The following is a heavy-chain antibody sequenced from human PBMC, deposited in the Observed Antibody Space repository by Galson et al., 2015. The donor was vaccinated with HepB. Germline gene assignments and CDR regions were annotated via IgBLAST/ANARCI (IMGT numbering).Heavy chain of an antibody. CDR2: ISYDGSNK. CDR3: ARGGLFDY. J-gene: IGHJ4*02. Sequence: SLRLSCAASGFTFSSYAMHWVRQAPGKGLEWVAVISYDGSNKYYADSVKGRFTISRDNSKNTLYLQMNSLRAEDTAVYYCARGGLFDYWGQGTLVTVSS. V-gene: IGHV3-30-3*01. D-gene: IGHD3-16*01. CDR1: GFTFSSYA.